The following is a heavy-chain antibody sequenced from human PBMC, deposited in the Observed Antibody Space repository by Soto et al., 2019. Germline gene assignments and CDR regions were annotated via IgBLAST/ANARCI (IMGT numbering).Heavy chain of an antibody. Sequence: EVQLVESGGGLVQPGRSLRLSCAASGFTFDDYAMHWVRQVPGKGPEWVSGISWNSGSRGDAESVRGRFTISRDNAKNALYLQMNSLRAEVTALYYCAKSKGHREILEPTVTTFWGPFHIWGQGTRVPVSS. J-gene: IGHJ3*02. D-gene: IGHD4-17*01. V-gene: IGHV3-9*01. CDR1: GFTFDDYA. CDR3: AKSKGHREILEPTVTTFWGPFHI. CDR2: ISWNSGSR.